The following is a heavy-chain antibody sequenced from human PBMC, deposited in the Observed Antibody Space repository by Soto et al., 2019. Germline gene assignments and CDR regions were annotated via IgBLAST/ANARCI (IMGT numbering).Heavy chain of an antibody. D-gene: IGHD6-19*01. CDR1: GFTFSNAW. CDR2: IKSKTDGGTT. CDR3: TTGLVAGTYYFDY. Sequence: GSLRLSCAASGFTFSNAWMSWVRQAPGKGLEWVGRIKSKTDGGTTDYAAPVKGRFTISRDDSKNTLYLQMNSLKTEDTAVYYCTTGLVAGTYYFDYWGQGTLVTVSS. J-gene: IGHJ4*02. V-gene: IGHV3-15*01.